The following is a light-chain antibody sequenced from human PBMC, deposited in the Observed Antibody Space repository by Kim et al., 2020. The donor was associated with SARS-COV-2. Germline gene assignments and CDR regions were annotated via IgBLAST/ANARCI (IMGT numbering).Light chain of an antibody. J-gene: IGLJ3*02. Sequence: QSALTQPASVSGSPGQSITISCTGTSSDVGSYNLVSWYQQYPGKAPKLIIYEVTKRPSGVSGRFSGSKSGSTASLTISGLQAEDEADYYCCSYAGSPWVFGGGTKVTVL. V-gene: IGLV2-23*02. CDR3: CSYAGSPWV. CDR2: EVT. CDR1: SSDVGSYNL.